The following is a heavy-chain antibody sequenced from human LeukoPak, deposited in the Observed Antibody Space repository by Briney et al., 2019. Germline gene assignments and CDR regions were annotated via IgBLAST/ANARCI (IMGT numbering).Heavy chain of an antibody. Sequence: PGGSLRLSCAASGFTFSSYEMHWVRQAPGKGLEWVSYISSNGSTIYYADSVQGRFTISRDNAKSSLYLQMNSLRAEDTAVYYCARDHDSSGYYEPFDAFDIWGQGTMVTVSS. CDR1: GFTFSSYE. D-gene: IGHD3-22*01. CDR3: ARDHDSSGYYEPFDAFDI. J-gene: IGHJ3*02. CDR2: ISSNGSTI. V-gene: IGHV3-48*03.